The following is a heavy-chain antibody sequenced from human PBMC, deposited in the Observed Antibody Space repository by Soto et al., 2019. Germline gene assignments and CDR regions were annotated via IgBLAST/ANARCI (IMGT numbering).Heavy chain of an antibody. Sequence: EVQLVESGGGLVQPGGSLRLSCAASGFTFSSYEMNWVRQAPGKGLEWVSYISSGGSTIYYADSVKGRFTISRDNAKSSLYLQMNSLRAEDTAAYYCAREGFSSYGMDVWGQGTTFTVSS. J-gene: IGHJ6*02. D-gene: IGHD6-19*01. CDR3: AREGFSSYGMDV. V-gene: IGHV3-48*03. CDR2: ISSGGSTI. CDR1: GFTFSSYE.